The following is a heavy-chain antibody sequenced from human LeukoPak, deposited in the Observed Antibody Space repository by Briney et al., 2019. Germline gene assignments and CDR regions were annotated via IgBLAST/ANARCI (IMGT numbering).Heavy chain of an antibody. D-gene: IGHD3-10*01. CDR3: ARLGGSGSYYRANWFDP. CDR1: GGSISSYY. CDR2: IYYSGST. V-gene: IGHV4-59*08. Sequence: SETLSLTCTVSGGSISSYYWSWIRQPPGKGLEWIGYIYYSGSTNYNPSLKSRVTISVDTSKNQFSLKLSSVTAADTAVYYCARLGGSGSYYRANWFDPWGQGTLVTVSS. J-gene: IGHJ5*02.